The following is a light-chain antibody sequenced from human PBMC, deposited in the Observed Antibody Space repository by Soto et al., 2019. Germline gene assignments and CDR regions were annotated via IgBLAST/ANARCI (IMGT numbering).Light chain of an antibody. CDR3: QHNYNIPLT. V-gene: IGKV1-39*01. CDR1: QSISTY. Sequence: DIQMTQSPSSLSASVGDRVTITCRASQSISTYLNWYQQKPGEAPKLLVYAASSLQSGVPSRFSGSGSGTDFTLTITSLQPEDFATYYCQHNYNIPLTCGGGTKVEI. CDR2: AAS. J-gene: IGKJ4*01.